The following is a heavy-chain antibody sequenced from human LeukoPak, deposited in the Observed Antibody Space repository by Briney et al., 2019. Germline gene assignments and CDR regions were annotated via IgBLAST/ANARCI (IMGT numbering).Heavy chain of an antibody. CDR2: INHSGST. Sequence: PSETLSLTCAVYGGSFSGYYWSWIRQPPGKGLEWIGEINHSGSTNYNPSLKSRVTISVDTSKNQFSLKLSSVTAADTAVYYCARVSLGPFSWFDPWGQGTLVTVSS. CDR1: GGSFSGYY. D-gene: IGHD3-3*02. J-gene: IGHJ5*02. V-gene: IGHV4-34*01. CDR3: ARVSLGPFSWFDP.